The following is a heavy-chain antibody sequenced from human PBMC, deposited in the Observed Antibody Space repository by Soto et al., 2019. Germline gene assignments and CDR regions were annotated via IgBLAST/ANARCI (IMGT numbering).Heavy chain of an antibody. CDR1: GGTSSSYT. D-gene: IGHD3-3*01. J-gene: IGHJ3*02. CDR3: ALRGISHDAFDI. Sequence: GASVKVSCKASGGTSSSYTISWVRQAPGQGLEWMGRIIPILGIANYAQKFQGRVTITADKSTSTAYMELSSLRSEDTAVYYCALRGISHDAFDIWGPGTMVTVSS. V-gene: IGHV1-69*02. CDR2: IIPILGIA.